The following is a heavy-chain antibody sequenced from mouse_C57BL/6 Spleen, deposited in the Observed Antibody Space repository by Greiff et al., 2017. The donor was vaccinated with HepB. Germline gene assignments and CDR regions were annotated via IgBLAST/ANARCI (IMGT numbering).Heavy chain of an antibody. J-gene: IGHJ1*03. D-gene: IGHD1-1*01. CDR2: IYPRSGNT. CDR1: GYTFTSYG. V-gene: IGHV1-81*01. CDR3: ARIDYYGSSGYFDV. Sequence: VKLMESGAELARPGASVKLSCKASGYTFTSYGISWVKQRTGQGLEWIGEIYPRSGNTYYNEKFKGKATLTADKSSSTAYMELRSLTSEDSAVSFCARIDYYGSSGYFDVWGTGTTVTVSS.